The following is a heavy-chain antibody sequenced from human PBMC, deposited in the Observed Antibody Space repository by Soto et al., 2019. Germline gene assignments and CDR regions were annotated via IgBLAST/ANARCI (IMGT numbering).Heavy chain of an antibody. CDR2: INHSGST. CDR1: GGSFSGYY. V-gene: IGHV4-34*01. D-gene: IGHD5-12*01. Sequence: SETLSLTCAVYGGSFSGYYWSWIRQPPGKGLEWIGEINHSGSTNYNPSLKSRVTISVDTSKNQFSLKLSSVTAADTAVYYCARVGYSGYDPFDYWGQGTLVTVSS. J-gene: IGHJ4*02. CDR3: ARVGYSGYDPFDY.